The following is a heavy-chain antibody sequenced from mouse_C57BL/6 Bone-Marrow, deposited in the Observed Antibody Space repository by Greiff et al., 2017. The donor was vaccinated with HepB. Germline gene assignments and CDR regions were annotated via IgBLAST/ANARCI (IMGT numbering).Heavy chain of an antibody. D-gene: IGHD1-1*01. CDR1: GYAFSSSW. CDR2: IYPGDGDT. CDR3: ARYPFYYYGEKDNAMDY. J-gene: IGHJ4*01. Sequence: QVQLQQSGPELVKPGASVKISCKASGYAFSSSWMNWVKQRPGKGLEWIGRIYPGDGDTNYNEKFKSKATLTVDTSSSTAYMQLSSLTSEDSAVYYCARYPFYYYGEKDNAMDYWGQGTSVTVSS. V-gene: IGHV1-82*01.